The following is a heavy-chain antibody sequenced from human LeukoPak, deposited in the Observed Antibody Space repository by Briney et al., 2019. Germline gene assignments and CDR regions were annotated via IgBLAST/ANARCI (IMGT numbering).Heavy chain of an antibody. CDR1: GFTLSSYA. J-gene: IGHJ6*02. Sequence: QPGRSLRLSCAASGFTLSSYAMHWVRQAPGKGLEWVAVISYDGSNKYYADSVKGRFTISRDNSKNTLYLQMNSLRAEDTAVYYCARDYSSSWYLYYYGMDVWGQGTTVTVSS. CDR2: ISYDGSNK. D-gene: IGHD6-13*01. CDR3: ARDYSSSWYLYYYGMDV. V-gene: IGHV3-30-3*01.